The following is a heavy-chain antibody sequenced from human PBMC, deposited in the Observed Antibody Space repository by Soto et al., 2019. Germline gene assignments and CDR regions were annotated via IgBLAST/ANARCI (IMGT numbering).Heavy chain of an antibody. J-gene: IGHJ4*02. CDR2: ISGSGGST. Sequence: GGSLRLSCAASGFTFSSYAMSWVRQAPGKGLEWVSAISGSGGSTYYADSVKGRFTISRDNSKNTLYLQMNSLRAEDTAVYYCASSPSYYDFWSGYYHFDYWGQGTLVTVSS. D-gene: IGHD3-3*01. CDR1: GFTFSSYA. V-gene: IGHV3-23*01. CDR3: ASSPSYYDFWSGYYHFDY.